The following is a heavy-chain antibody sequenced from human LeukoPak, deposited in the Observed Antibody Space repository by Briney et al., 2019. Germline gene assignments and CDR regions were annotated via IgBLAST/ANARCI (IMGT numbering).Heavy chain of an antibody. J-gene: IGHJ4*02. D-gene: IGHD1-26*01. Sequence: ASVKVSCKASGYTFTSYGISWVRQAPGQGLEWMGWISAYNGNTNYAQKLQGRVTMTTDTSTSTAYMELRSLRPDDTAVYYCARGPRGQSGSYLFDYWGQGTLVTVSS. CDR2: ISAYNGNT. V-gene: IGHV1-18*01. CDR1: GYTFTSYG. CDR3: ARGPRGQSGSYLFDY.